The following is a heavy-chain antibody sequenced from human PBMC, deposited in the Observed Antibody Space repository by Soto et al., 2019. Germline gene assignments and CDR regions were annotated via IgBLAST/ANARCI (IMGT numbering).Heavy chain of an antibody. Sequence: SVKVSCKASGGTFSSYAISWVRQAPGQGLEWMGGIIPIFGTANYAQKFQGRVTITADESTSTAYMELSSLRSEDTAVYYCANPAPSYCGGDCLEAFDIWGQRTMVTVSS. CDR2: IIPIFGTA. J-gene: IGHJ3*02. D-gene: IGHD2-21*02. V-gene: IGHV1-69*13. CDR1: GGTFSSYA. CDR3: ANPAPSYCGGDCLEAFDI.